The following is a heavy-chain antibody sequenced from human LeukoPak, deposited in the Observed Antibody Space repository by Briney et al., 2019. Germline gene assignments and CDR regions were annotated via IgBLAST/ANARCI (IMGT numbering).Heavy chain of an antibody. CDR1: GFTFSSYG. CDR3: VKDQGRGTYSFDY. Sequence: QTGGSLRLSCAASGFTFSSYGMHWVRQAPGKGLEWVAFMPYDGGNKYYADSVKGRFTISRDNSKNTLYLQMNSLTAEDTAVYYCVKDQGRGTYSFDYWGQGTLVTVSS. V-gene: IGHV3-30*02. J-gene: IGHJ4*02. D-gene: IGHD1-26*01. CDR2: MPYDGGNK.